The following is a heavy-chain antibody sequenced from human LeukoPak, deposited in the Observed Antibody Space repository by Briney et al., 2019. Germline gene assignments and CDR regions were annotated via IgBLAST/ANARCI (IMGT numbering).Heavy chain of an antibody. CDR1: GYTFISYY. V-gene: IGHV1-46*01. D-gene: IGHD4-17*01. J-gene: IGHJ3*02. CDR2: INPSGGST. Sequence: GASVKVSCKASGYTFISYYMHWVRQAPGQGLEWMGIINPSGGSTSYAQKFQGRVTMTRDTSTSTVYMELSSLRSEDTAVYYCTYGLRDAFDIRGQGTMVTVSS. CDR3: TYGLRDAFDI.